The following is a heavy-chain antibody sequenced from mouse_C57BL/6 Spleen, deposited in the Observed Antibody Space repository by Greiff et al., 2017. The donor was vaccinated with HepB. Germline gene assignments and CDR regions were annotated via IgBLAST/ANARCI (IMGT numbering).Heavy chain of an antibody. CDR3: ARKGYDYDEAMDY. CDR1: GYAFSSYW. CDR2: IYPGDGDT. D-gene: IGHD2-4*01. V-gene: IGHV1-80*01. J-gene: IGHJ4*01. Sequence: VKLVESGAELVKPGASVKISCKASGYAFSSYWMNWVKQRPGKGLEWIGQIYPGDGDTNYNGKFKGKATLTADKSSSTAYMQLSSLTSEDSAVYFCARKGYDYDEAMDYWGQGTSVTVSS.